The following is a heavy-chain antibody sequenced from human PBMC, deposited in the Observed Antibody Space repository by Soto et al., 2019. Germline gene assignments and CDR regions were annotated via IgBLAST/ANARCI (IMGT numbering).Heavy chain of an antibody. CDR3: TTAPGIAVAGAFDI. D-gene: IGHD6-19*01. J-gene: IGHJ3*02. Sequence: GGSLRLSCAASGFTFSNAWMNWVRQAPGKGLEWVGRIKSKTDGGTTDYAAPVKGRFTISRDNSKNTLYLQMNSLKTEDTAVYYCTTAPGIAVAGAFDIWGQGTMVTVSS. CDR1: GFTFSNAW. V-gene: IGHV3-15*07. CDR2: IKSKTDGGTT.